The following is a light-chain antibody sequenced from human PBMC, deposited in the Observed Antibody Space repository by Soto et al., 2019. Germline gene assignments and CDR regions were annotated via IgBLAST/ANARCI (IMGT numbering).Light chain of an antibody. Sequence: QSALTQPASVSGSPGQSITISCTGTSSDVGGYDFVSWYQQHPGKAPKLMIFDVSNRPSGVSNRFTGSKSGNTGSLTISGLQAEDEADYYCSSYTSSDTLVVFGGGTKLTVL. CDR3: SSYTSSDTLVV. CDR1: SSDVGGYDF. V-gene: IGLV2-14*03. CDR2: DVS. J-gene: IGLJ2*01.